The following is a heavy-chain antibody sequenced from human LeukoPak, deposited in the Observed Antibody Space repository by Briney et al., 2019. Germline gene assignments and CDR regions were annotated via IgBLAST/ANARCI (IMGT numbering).Heavy chain of an antibody. D-gene: IGHD6-13*01. CDR2: INHSGST. CDR1: GGSFSGYY. Sequence: PSETLSLTCAVYGGSFSGYYWSWIRQPPGKGLEWIGEINHSGSTNCNPSLKSRVTISVDTSKNQFSLKLSSVTAADTAVYYCARLLGQQLVKGSFDYWGQGTLVTVSS. V-gene: IGHV4-34*01. J-gene: IGHJ4*02. CDR3: ARLLGQQLVKGSFDY.